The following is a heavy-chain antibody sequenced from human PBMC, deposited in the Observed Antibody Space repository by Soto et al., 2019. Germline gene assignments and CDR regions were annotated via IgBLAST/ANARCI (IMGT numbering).Heavy chain of an antibody. CDR1: GFTFSSYA. CDR2: ISSNGGST. D-gene: IGHD5-12*01. Sequence: PGGSLRLSCSASGFTFSSYAMHWVRQAPGKGLEYVSAISSNGGSTYYADSVKGRFTISRDNSKNTLYLQMSSLRAEDTAVYYCVKDLSLPEERGYSGYDLDYWGQGTLVTVYS. V-gene: IGHV3-64D*06. J-gene: IGHJ4*02. CDR3: VKDLSLPEERGYSGYDLDY.